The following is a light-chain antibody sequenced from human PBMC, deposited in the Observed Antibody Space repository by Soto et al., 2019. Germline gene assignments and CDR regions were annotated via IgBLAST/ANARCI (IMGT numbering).Light chain of an antibody. CDR2: DAS. Sequence: EIVMTQSPATLSVSPGDRATLSCRASQSVSSSLAWYQQIPGQAPRLLIYDASTRATGIPPRFGGSGSGTEFTLTISSLQSEDFAVYYCQQYNNWTPLTFGGGTKLELK. V-gene: IGKV3-15*01. CDR3: QQYNNWTPLT. J-gene: IGKJ4*01. CDR1: QSVSSS.